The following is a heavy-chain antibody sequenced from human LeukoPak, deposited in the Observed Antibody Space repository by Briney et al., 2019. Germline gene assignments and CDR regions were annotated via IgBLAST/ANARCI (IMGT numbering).Heavy chain of an antibody. J-gene: IGHJ4*02. CDR3: ARGSVQYYYGSGSYYNVYFDY. D-gene: IGHD3-10*01. Sequence: ASVKVSCKASGYTFTGYYMHWVRQAPGQGLGWMGWINPNSGGTNYAQKFQGRVTMTRDTSISTTYMELSRLRSDDTAVYYCARGSVQYYYGSGSYYNVYFDYWGQGTLVTVSS. V-gene: IGHV1-2*02. CDR2: INPNSGGT. CDR1: GYTFTGYY.